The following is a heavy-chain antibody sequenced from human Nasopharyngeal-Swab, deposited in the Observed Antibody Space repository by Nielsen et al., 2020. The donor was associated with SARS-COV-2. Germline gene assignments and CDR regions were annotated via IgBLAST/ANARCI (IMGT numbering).Heavy chain of an antibody. CDR3: ASQNFWSGYYKRDPIDY. CDR2: IYYSGST. D-gene: IGHD3-3*01. Sequence: RQAPGKGLEWIGYIYYSGSTNYNPSLKSRVTISVDTFKNQFSLKLSSVTAADTAVYYCASQNFWSGYYKRDPIDYWGQGTLVTVSS. V-gene: IGHV4-61*07. J-gene: IGHJ4*02.